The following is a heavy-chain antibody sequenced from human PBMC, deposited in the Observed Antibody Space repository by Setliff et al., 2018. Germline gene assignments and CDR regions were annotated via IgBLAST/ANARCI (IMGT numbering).Heavy chain of an antibody. D-gene: IGHD3-22*01. CDR1: GFSFSRHW. CDR2: IKQDGSTK. V-gene: IGHV3-7*01. J-gene: IGHJ3*02. Sequence: PGGSLRLSCVVSGFSFSRHWMSWVRQAPGKGLEWVADIKQDGSTKYDLDSVKGRFTISRDNAKRSLYLQMNGLRADDTGVYYCVRDDADNYDAFDNWGQGTLVTVS. CDR3: VRDDADNYDAFDN.